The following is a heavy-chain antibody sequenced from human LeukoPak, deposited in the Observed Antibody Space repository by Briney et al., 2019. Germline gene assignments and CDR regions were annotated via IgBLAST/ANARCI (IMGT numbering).Heavy chain of an antibody. CDR3: ARGGYSGIYYGMDV. CDR1: GFTFSSNV. CDR2: IPASGSST. J-gene: IGHJ6*02. D-gene: IGHD5-12*01. V-gene: IGHV3-23*01. Sequence: HTGGSLRLSCAASGFTFSSNVMIWVRQAPGKGLEWVSSIPASGSSTYYADSVKGRFTISRDNSKNTLYLQMSSLRVEDTGLYYCARGGYSGIYYGMDVWGQGTTVTVSS.